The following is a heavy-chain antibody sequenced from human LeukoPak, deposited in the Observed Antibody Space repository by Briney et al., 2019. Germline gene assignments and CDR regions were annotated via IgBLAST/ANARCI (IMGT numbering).Heavy chain of an antibody. CDR2: ISSSGST. CDR1: GDSITYFY. Sequence: SETLSLTCSVSGDSITYFYWSWIRQAAGKGLEWIGRISSSGSTDYNASLKSRVTMSVDTSKNQFSLKLSSVTAADTAVYYCARDGDILTGFNWFDPWGQGTLVTVSS. J-gene: IGHJ5*02. V-gene: IGHV4-4*07. D-gene: IGHD3-9*01. CDR3: ARDGDILTGFNWFDP.